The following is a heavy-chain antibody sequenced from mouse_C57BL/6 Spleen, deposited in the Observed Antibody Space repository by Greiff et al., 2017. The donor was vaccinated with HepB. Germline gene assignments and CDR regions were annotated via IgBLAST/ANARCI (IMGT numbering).Heavy chain of an antibody. CDR3: AKHGSSFDYFDY. CDR2: IDPSDSYT. J-gene: IGHJ2*01. Sequence: VQLQQPGAELVMPGASVKLSCKASGYTFTSYWMHWVKQRPGQGLEWIGEIDPSDSYTNYNQKFKGKSTLTVDKSSSTAYMQLSSLTSEVSAVYYCAKHGSSFDYFDYWGQGTTLTVSS. D-gene: IGHD1-1*01. V-gene: IGHV1-69*01. CDR1: GYTFTSYW.